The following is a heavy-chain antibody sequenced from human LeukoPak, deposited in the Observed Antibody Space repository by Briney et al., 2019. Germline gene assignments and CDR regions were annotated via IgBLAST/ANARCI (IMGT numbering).Heavy chain of an antibody. Sequence: SETLSLTCAVDGGSFSGYYWSWIRQPPGKGLEWIGEINHSGSTNYNPSLKSRVTISVDTSKNQFSLMLSSVTAEDTAVYYCARSLKITMIVVIGFDYWGQGTLVTASS. CDR2: INHSGST. D-gene: IGHD3-22*01. CDR3: ARSLKITMIVVIGFDY. J-gene: IGHJ4*02. V-gene: IGHV4-34*01. CDR1: GGSFSGYY.